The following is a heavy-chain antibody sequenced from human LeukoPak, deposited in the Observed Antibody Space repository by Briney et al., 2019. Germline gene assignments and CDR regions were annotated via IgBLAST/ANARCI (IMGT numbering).Heavy chain of an antibody. J-gene: IGHJ4*02. Sequence: ASVKVFCKASGYTFTGYYMHWVRQAPGQGLEWMGWINPNSGGTNYAQKFQGRVTMTRDTSISTAYMELSRLRSDDTAVYYCARGPYSSGWLSGYWGQGTLVTVSS. CDR3: ARGPYSSGWLSGY. CDR2: INPNSGGT. CDR1: GYTFTGYY. V-gene: IGHV1-2*02. D-gene: IGHD6-19*01.